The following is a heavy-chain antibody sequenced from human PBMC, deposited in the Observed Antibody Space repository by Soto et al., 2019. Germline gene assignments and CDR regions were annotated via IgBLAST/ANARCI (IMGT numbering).Heavy chain of an antibody. Sequence: SVKVSCKASGGTFSSYAISWVRQAPGQGLEWMGGIIPIFGAANYAQKFQGRVTITADESTSTAYMELSSLRSEDTAVYYCARHPGGRGYYYGMDVWGQGTTVTVSS. CDR1: GGTFSSYA. J-gene: IGHJ6*02. CDR3: ARHPGGRGYYYGMDV. V-gene: IGHV1-69*13. CDR2: IIPIFGAA. D-gene: IGHD2-15*01.